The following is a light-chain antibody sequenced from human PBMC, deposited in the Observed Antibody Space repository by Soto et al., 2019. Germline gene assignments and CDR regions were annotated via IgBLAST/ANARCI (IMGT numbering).Light chain of an antibody. Sequence: EIVLTQSPGTLSLSPGERATLSCRASQSVSSSYLAWYQQKPGQAPRLRIYGASSRATAIPDRFSGSGSGTHFTLTSRSLDPHDLAVYYRLLYGTPPQTFGQGTLLQ. CDR3: LLYGTPPQT. J-gene: IGKJ5*01. V-gene: IGKV3-20*01. CDR1: QSVSSSY. CDR2: GAS.